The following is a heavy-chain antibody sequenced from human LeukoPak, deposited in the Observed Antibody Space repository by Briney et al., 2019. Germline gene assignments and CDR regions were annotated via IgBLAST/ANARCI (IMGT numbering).Heavy chain of an antibody. J-gene: IGHJ5*02. V-gene: IGHV4-59*01. Sequence: PSETLSLTCTVSGGSISSYYWSWIRQPPGKGLEWIGYIYYSGSTNYNPSLKSRVTISKDTSKNQFSLKLSSVTAADTAVYYCARSSAAGLFDPWGQGTLVTVSS. D-gene: IGHD6-13*01. CDR3: ARSSAAGLFDP. CDR1: GGSISSYY. CDR2: IYYSGST.